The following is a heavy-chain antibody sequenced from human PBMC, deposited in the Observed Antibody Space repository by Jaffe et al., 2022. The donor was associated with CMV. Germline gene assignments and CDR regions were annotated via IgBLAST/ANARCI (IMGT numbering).Heavy chain of an antibody. J-gene: IGHJ6*02. CDR3: AREGGVLWFGELSPRREFYYYYGMDV. CDR2: INPSGGST. V-gene: IGHV1-46*01. Sequence: QVQLVQSGAEVKKPGASVKVSCKASGYTFTSYYMHWVRQAPGQGLEWMGIINPSGGSTSYAQKFQGRVTMTRDTSTSTVYMELSSLRSEDTAVYYCAREGGVLWFGELSPRREFYYYYGMDVWGQGTTVTVSS. CDR1: GYTFTSYY. D-gene: IGHD3-10*01.